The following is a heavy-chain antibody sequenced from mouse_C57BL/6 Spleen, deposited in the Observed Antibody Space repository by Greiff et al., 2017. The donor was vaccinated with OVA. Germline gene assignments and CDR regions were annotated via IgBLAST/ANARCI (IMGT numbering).Heavy chain of an antibody. CDR1: GFTFSDYG. Sequence: EVKLMESGGGLVKPGGSLKLSCAASGFTFSDYGMHWVRQAPEKGLEWVAYISSGSSTIYYADTVKGRFTISRDNAKNTLFLQMTSLRSEDTAMDYCARSPFYGSSYFDYWGQGTTLTVSS. J-gene: IGHJ2*01. V-gene: IGHV5-17*01. D-gene: IGHD1-1*01. CDR3: ARSPFYGSSYFDY. CDR2: ISSGSSTI.